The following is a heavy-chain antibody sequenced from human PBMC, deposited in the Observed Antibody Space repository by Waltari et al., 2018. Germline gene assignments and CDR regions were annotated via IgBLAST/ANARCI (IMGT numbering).Heavy chain of an antibody. CDR3: ARPDYYDSSGYDNWFDP. CDR1: GGSFSGYY. J-gene: IGHJ5*02. V-gene: IGHV4-34*01. D-gene: IGHD3-22*01. Sequence: QVQLQQWGAGLLKPSETLSPTCAVYGGSFSGYYWSWIRQPPGKGLEWIGEINHSGSTNYNPSLKSRVTISVDTSKNQFSLKLSSVTAADTAVYYCARPDYYDSSGYDNWFDPWGQGTLVTVSS. CDR2: INHSGST.